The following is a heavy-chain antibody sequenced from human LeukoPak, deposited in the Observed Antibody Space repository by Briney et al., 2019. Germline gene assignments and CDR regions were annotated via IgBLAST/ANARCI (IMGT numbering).Heavy chain of an antibody. D-gene: IGHD3-10*01. CDR1: SGSINSGSYY. Sequence: SQTLSPTCTVSSGSINSGSYYWSWNRQPAGKGLEWIGRIYTSGRTTNYNPSLKSRVTISVDTSKNQFSLKLSSVTAADTAVYYCARDVGGLDYWGQGTLVTVSS. CDR2: IYTSGRTT. V-gene: IGHV4-61*02. CDR3: ARDVGGLDY. J-gene: IGHJ4*02.